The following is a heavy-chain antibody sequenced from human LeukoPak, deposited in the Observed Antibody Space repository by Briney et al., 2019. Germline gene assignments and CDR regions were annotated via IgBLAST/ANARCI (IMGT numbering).Heavy chain of an antibody. V-gene: IGHV1-46*01. CDR1: GYTFTSNY. D-gene: IGHD3-22*01. CDR2: IYPRDGST. J-gene: IGHJ4*02. Sequence: GASVKVSCKASGYTFTSNYIHWVRQAPGQGLEWMGMIYPRDGSTSYAQKFQGRVTMTRDTSISTAYMELSRLRSDDTAVYYCAREGYYDSSGYHFDYWGQGTLVTVSS. CDR3: AREGYYDSSGYHFDY.